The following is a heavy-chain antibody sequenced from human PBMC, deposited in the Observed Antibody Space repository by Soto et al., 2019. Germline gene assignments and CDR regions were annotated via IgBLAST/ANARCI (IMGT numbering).Heavy chain of an antibody. CDR1: GGTFSSYA. CDR2: IIPIFGTA. J-gene: IGHJ2*01. D-gene: IGHD6-13*01. CDR3: ARDRIAAAGTRYFDL. V-gene: IGHV1-69*13. Sequence: GASVKVSCKASGGTFSSYAISWVRQAPGQGLEWMGGIIPIFGTANYAQKFQGRVTITADESTSTAYMELSSLRSEDTAVYYCARDRIAAAGTRYFDLWGRGTLVTVSS.